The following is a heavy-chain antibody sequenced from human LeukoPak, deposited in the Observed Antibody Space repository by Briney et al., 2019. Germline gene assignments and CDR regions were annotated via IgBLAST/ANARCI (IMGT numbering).Heavy chain of an antibody. CDR1: GFTFDDYG. CDR2: ISWNSGSI. Sequence: SGRSLRLSCAASGFTFDDYGVHWVRQAPGKGLEWVSGISWNSGSIGYADSVKGRFTISRDNAKNSLYLQMNSLRAENMALYYCAKDMSSIVATGGPFDYWGQGTLVTVSS. CDR3: AKDMSSIVATGGPFDY. J-gene: IGHJ4*02. V-gene: IGHV3-9*03. D-gene: IGHD5-12*01.